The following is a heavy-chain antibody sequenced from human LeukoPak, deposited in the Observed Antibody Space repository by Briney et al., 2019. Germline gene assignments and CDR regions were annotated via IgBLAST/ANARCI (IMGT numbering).Heavy chain of an antibody. D-gene: IGHD3-3*01. CDR3: ARGPRGAYDFWSGYYYYYYYMDV. Sequence: SVKVSCKASGYTFTSYAMNWVRQAPGPGLEWMGWMNPNSCNTGYAQKFQGRVTITRNTSISTAYMELSSLRSEDTAVYYCARGPRGAYDFWSGYYYYYYYMDVWGKGTTVTVSS. CDR2: MNPNSCNT. V-gene: IGHV1-8*03. CDR1: GYTFTSYA. J-gene: IGHJ6*03.